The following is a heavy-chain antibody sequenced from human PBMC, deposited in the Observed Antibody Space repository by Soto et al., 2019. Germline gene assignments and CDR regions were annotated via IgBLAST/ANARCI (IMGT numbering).Heavy chain of an antibody. CDR2: IYYSGST. D-gene: IGHD6-13*01. Sequence: RSLTCTVSGGSISSYYWSWIRQPPGKGLEWIGYIYYSGSTNYNPSLKSRVTISVDTSKNQFSLKLSSVTAADTAVYYCARDSEVVAAAGYYYYGMDVWGQGTTVTSP. CDR1: GGSISSYY. J-gene: IGHJ6*02. CDR3: ARDSEVVAAAGYYYYGMDV. V-gene: IGHV4-59*01.